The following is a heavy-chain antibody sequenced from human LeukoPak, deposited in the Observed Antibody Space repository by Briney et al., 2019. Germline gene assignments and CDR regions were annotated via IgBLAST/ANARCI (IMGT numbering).Heavy chain of an antibody. CDR1: GYTFTGYY. V-gene: IGHV1-2*02. CDR2: IIPNSGAT. D-gene: IGHD1-26*01. Sequence: ASVKVSCKASGYTFTGYYMHWVRQAPGQGLEWMGWIIPNSGATNYAQNFQGRVNMTRDTSISTAYMELNSLTSDDTAVYYCARQLGATSRDYWGQGTLVTVSS. CDR3: ARQLGATSRDY. J-gene: IGHJ4*02.